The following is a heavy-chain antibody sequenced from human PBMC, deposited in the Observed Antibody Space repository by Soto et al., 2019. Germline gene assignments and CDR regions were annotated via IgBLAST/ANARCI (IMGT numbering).Heavy chain of an antibody. CDR3: ARLIGNSWLAS. J-gene: IGHJ5*01. Sequence: QVQLQQSGPGLVKPSQTLSLTCAISGDSVSSNDATWDWIRQSPSRGLEWLGRTYYRSRWQTDYALPVNSRISITPAPPNNPVSLQLNSVSPADTAVYYCARLIGNSWLASWGQGTLVTVSS. D-gene: IGHD3-16*01. CDR1: GDSVSSNDAT. CDR2: TYYRSRWQT. V-gene: IGHV6-1*01.